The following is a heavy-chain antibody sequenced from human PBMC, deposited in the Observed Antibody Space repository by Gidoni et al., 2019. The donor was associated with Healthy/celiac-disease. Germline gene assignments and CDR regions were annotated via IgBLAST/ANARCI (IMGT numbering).Heavy chain of an antibody. D-gene: IGHD3-10*01. V-gene: IGHV2-5*02. CDR3: ARTPGSQTYYYYYYMDV. J-gene: IGHJ6*03. CDR1: GFSRSTSGVG. Sequence: QITLKESGPTLVKPTQTLTLTCTFSGFSRSTSGVGGGWIRQPPGEALEWLALIYWDDDKRYSPSLKSRLTITKDTSTNQVVLTMTNMDPVDTATYYCARTPGSQTYYYYYYMDVWGKGTTVTVSS. CDR2: IYWDDDK.